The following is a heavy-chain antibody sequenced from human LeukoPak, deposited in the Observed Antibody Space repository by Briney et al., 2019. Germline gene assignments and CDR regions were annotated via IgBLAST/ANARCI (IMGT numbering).Heavy chain of an antibody. D-gene: IGHD1-1*01. V-gene: IGHV3-64D*06. CDR1: GFTFTSHV. Sequence: GGSLRLSCSASGFTFTSHVMHWVRQAPGKGLQYVSGISMNVQTTYYAGSVKGRFTISRDSSKNTVYLQMNSLTAEDTAVYYCVREGLERRTNFDYWGQGSLVSVSS. CDR3: VREGLERRTNFDY. J-gene: IGHJ4*02. CDR2: ISMNVQTT.